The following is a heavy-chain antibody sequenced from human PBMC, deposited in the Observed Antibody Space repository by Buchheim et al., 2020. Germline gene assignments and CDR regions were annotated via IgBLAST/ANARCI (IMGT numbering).Heavy chain of an antibody. CDR2: IYSGGST. V-gene: IGHV3-66*01. CDR3: ARARRRIAVAGYFDY. Sequence: EVQLVESGGGLVQPGGSLRLSCAASGFTVSSNYMSWVRQAPGKGLEWVSVIYSGGSTYYADSVKGRFTISRDKSKNTLYLKMNSLTAEDTAVYYCARARRRIAVAGYFDYWGQGTL. J-gene: IGHJ4*02. D-gene: IGHD6-19*01. CDR1: GFTVSSNY.